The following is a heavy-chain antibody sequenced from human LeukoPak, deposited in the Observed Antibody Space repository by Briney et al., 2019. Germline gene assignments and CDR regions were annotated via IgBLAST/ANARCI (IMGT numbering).Heavy chain of an antibody. CDR2: IYYSGST. D-gene: IGHD6-13*01. Sequence: PSETLSLTCTVSGGSISSYYWSWIRQPPGKGLEWIGYIYYSGSTNYNPSLKSRVTISVDTSKNQFSLKLSSVTAADTAVYYCARWYSSSRYDYRTDYFDYWGQGTLVTVSS. J-gene: IGHJ4*02. CDR1: GGSISSYY. V-gene: IGHV4-59*01. CDR3: ARWYSSSRYDYRTDYFDY.